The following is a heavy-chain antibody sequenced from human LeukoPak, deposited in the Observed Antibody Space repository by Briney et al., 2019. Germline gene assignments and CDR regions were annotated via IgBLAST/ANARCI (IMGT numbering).Heavy chain of an antibody. Sequence: SQTLSLTCTVSGGSISSGSYYWSWIRQPAGKGLEWIGRIYTSGSTNYNPSLKSRVTISVDTSKNQFPLKLSSVTAADTAVYYCARVRASGYYFDYWGQGTLVTVSS. CDR1: GGSISSGSYY. CDR3: ARVRASGYYFDY. CDR2: IYTSGST. J-gene: IGHJ4*02. V-gene: IGHV4-61*02.